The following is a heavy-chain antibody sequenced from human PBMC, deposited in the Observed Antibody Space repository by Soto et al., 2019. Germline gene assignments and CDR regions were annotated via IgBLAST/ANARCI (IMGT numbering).Heavy chain of an antibody. CDR1: GYTFTSYY. D-gene: IGHD3-22*01. Sequence: SVKVSCKASGYTFTSYYMHWVRQAPGQGLEWMGIVNPSGGSTSYAQKFQGRVTMTRDTSTSTVYMELSSLRSEDTAVYYCASLYYYDSSGYYGMDVWGQGTTVTVSS. CDR2: VNPSGGST. V-gene: IGHV1-46*01. J-gene: IGHJ6*02. CDR3: ASLYYYDSSGYYGMDV.